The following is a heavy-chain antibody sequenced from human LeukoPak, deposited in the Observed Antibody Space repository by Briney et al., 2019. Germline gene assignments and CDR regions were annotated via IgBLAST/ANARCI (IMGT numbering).Heavy chain of an antibody. D-gene: IGHD6-13*01. CDR1: GFPFNAYW. J-gene: IGHJ4*02. Sequence: PGGSLRLSCAASGFPFNAYWMTWVRQAPGKGLEWVAKIRQDGDTKYYVDSVKGRFTISRDNAMNSLYLQMNSLRAEDTAIYYCARSLPYGTTWYGRSDFWGQGTLVTVSS. CDR3: ARSLPYGTTWYGRSDF. CDR2: IRQDGDTK. V-gene: IGHV3-7*03.